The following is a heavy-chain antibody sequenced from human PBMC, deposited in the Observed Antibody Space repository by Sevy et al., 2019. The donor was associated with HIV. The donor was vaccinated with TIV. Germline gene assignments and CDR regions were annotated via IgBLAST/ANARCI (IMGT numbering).Heavy chain of an antibody. D-gene: IGHD2-8*01. CDR1: GFTFNIYS. CDR2: LSFGCGKI. Sequence: GGSLRLSCAASGFTFNIYSMSWVRQTPGKGLEWVATLSFGCGKINHADSVKGRFTMSRDDSKNAVYLQMNNLRVEDTAIYYCAREGCTKPHRYWGQGTLVTVSS. V-gene: IGHV3-23*01. CDR3: AREGCTKPHRY. J-gene: IGHJ4*02.